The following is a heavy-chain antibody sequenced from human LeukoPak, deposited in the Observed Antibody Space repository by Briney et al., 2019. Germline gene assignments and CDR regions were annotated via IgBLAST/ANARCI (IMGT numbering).Heavy chain of an antibody. J-gene: IGHJ4*02. V-gene: IGHV4-34*01. Sequence: SETLSLTCAVYGGSFSGYYWSWIRQPPGKGLEWIGEIDHSGSTNYNPSLKSRVTISVDTSKNQFSLKLSSVTAADTAVYYCARVLGWSGYFYFDYWGQGTLVTVSS. CDR3: ARVLGWSGYFYFDY. D-gene: IGHD3-3*01. CDR2: IDHSGST. CDR1: GGSFSGYY.